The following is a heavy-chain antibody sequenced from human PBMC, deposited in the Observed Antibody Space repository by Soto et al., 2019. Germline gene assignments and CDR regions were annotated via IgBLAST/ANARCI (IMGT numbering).Heavy chain of an antibody. CDR1: GGTFSSYA. V-gene: IGHV1-69*13. CDR3: AREGAQYCSGGSCYSDYFDY. D-gene: IGHD2-15*01. Sequence: ASVKVSCKASGGTFSSYAISWVRQAPGQGLEWMGGIIPIFGTANYAQKFQGRVTITADESTSTAYMELSSLRSEDTAVYYCAREGAQYCSGGSCYSDYFDYWGQGTLVTVSS. J-gene: IGHJ4*02. CDR2: IIPIFGTA.